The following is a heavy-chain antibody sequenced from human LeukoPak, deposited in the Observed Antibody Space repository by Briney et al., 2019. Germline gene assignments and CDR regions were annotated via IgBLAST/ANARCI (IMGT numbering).Heavy chain of an antibody. CDR2: FDLEDGET. CDR1: GYTLTELS. J-gene: IGHJ5*02. D-gene: IGHD3-10*01. CDR3: ATDRGSGRNSLWFDP. Sequence: ASVKVSCKVSGYTLTELSMHWVRQAPGKGLEWMGGFDLEDGETIYAQKFQGRVTMTEDTSTDTAYMELSSLRSEDTAVYYCATDRGSGRNSLWFDPWGQGTLVTVSS. V-gene: IGHV1-24*01.